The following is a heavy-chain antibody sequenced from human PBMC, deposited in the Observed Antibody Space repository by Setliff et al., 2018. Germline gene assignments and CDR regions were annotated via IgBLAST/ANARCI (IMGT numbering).Heavy chain of an antibody. D-gene: IGHD5-12*01. J-gene: IGHJ4*02. Sequence: TSETLSLTCTVPGGSFSTYYWSWIRQAPGKGLEWIGHVYYSGAANYNPSLKGRVTVSVDTSKNQFSLRLISVTAADTAVYYCARGGTFRYFDYWGQGTQVTVSS. CDR2: VYYSGAA. CDR3: ARGGTFRYFDY. V-gene: IGHV4-59*01. CDR1: GGSFSTYY.